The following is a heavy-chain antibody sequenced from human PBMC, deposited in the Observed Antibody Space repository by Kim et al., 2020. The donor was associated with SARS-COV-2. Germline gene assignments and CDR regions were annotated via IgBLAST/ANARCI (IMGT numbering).Heavy chain of an antibody. CDR3: AREDGVRLWFGVHNWFDP. D-gene: IGHD3-10*01. Sequence: GGSLRLSCAASGFTFSSYGMHWVRQAPGKGLEWVAVIWYDGSNKYYADSVKGRFTISRDNSKNTLYLQMNSLRAEDTAVYYCAREDGVRLWFGVHNWFDPWGQGTLVTVSS. J-gene: IGHJ5*02. CDR2: IWYDGSNK. CDR1: GFTFSSYG. V-gene: IGHV3-33*01.